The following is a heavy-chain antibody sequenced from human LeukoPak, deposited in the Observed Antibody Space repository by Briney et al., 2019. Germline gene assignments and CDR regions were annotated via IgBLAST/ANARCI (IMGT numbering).Heavy chain of an antibody. Sequence: SQTLSLTCAISGDSVSSNSVTWNWIRQSPSRGLEWLGRTYYRSTWYNDYAVSVRGRITVNPDTSKNQFSLHLNSVTPEDTAVYYCARDGEEYDAFDIWGQGTMVTVSS. CDR1: GDSVSSNSVT. D-gene: IGHD7-27*01. CDR3: ARDGEEYDAFDI. V-gene: IGHV6-1*01. CDR2: TYYRSTWYN. J-gene: IGHJ3*02.